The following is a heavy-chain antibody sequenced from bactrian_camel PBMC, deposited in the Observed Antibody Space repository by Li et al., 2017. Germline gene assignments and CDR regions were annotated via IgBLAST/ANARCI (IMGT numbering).Heavy chain of an antibody. CDR3: AAALPRGEEDCMTAILALGARKFGY. Sequence: HVQLVESGGGSVQPGGSLRLSCAASGYTYSRYSYSSYCMGWFRQAPGKEREGVASIDSDGTTSYADSVKGRFTISKDSAKNTLYLQMNSLKPEDTAMYYCAAALPRGEEDCMTAILALGARKFGYWAQGTQVTVS. D-gene: IGHD3*01. J-gene: IGHJ6*01. CDR2: IDSDGTT. V-gene: IGHV3S26*01. CDR1: GYTYSRYSYSSYC.